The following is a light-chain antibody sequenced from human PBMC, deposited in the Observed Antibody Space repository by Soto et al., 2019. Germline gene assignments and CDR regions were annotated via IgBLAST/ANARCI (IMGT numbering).Light chain of an antibody. CDR2: FAS. V-gene: IGKV3-15*01. J-gene: IGKJ4*01. CDR3: QQYNKWPIT. Sequence: EIVMTQSPATLSVSPGERATRSCRASQSVSNNLAWYQQKPGQAPRLLIYFASTRATGIPDRFSGSGSGTEFTLTISSLQSEDFAVYYCQQYNKWPITFGGGTKVETK. CDR1: QSVSNN.